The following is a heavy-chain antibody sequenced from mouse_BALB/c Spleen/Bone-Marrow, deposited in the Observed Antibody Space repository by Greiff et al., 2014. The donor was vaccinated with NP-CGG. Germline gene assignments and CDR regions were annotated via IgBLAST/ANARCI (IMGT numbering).Heavy chain of an antibody. J-gene: IGHJ3*01. Sequence: VKLQESGPGLVQPSQSLSITCTVSGFSLTSYGVHWVRQSPGRGLEWLGVIWSGGSTDYNAAFISRLSISKDNSKSQVFFKMNSLQANDTAIYYCDRRGYAWFAYWGQGTLVTVSA. CDR1: GFSLTSYG. CDR3: DRRGYAWFAY. D-gene: IGHD2-2*01. CDR2: IWSGGST. V-gene: IGHV2-2*02.